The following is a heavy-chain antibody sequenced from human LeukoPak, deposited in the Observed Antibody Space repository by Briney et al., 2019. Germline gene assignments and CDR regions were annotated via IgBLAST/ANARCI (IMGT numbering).Heavy chain of an antibody. J-gene: IGHJ5*02. CDR3: ARATHGDYAWFDP. Sequence: SETLSLTCAVSGGSISSGGYSWSWIRQPPGKGLEWIGYIYHSGSTYYNPSLKSRVTISVDRSKNQFSLKLSSVTAADTAVYYCARATHGDYAWFDPWGQGTLVTVS. CDR1: GGSISSGGYS. D-gene: IGHD4-17*01. V-gene: IGHV4-30-2*01. CDR2: IYHSGST.